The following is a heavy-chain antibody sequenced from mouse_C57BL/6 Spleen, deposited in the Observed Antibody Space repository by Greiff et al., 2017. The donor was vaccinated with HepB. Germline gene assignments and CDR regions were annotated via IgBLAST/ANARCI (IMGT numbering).Heavy chain of an antibody. CDR2: IYPGDGDT. CDR1: GYAFSSSW. J-gene: IGHJ2*01. V-gene: IGHV1-82*01. CDR3: ASGGCYCDY. Sequence: VQLQQSGPELVKPGASVKISCKASGYAFSSSWMNWVKQRPGKGLEWIGRIYPGDGDTNYNGKFKGKATLTADKSSSTAYMQLSSLTSEDSAVYFCASGGCYCDYWGQGTTVTVSA.